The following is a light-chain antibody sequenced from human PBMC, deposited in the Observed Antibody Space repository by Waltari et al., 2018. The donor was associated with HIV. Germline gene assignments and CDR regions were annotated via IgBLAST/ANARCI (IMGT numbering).Light chain of an antibody. V-gene: IGKV1-39*01. CDR1: QSISSY. Sequence: DIQMTQSPSSLSASVGDRVTITSRASQSISSYLNWYQHKPGKAPKLLIYAASSLRSGVPSRFSGSGSGTDFTLTISSLQPEDFATYYCQQSYNTPPLFGQGTRLEIK. CDR2: AAS. J-gene: IGKJ5*01. CDR3: QQSYNTPPL.